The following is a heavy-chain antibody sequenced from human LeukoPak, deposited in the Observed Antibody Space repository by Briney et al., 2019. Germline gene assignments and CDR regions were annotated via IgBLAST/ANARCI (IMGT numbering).Heavy chain of an antibody. D-gene: IGHD5-24*01. CDR2: IIESGSST. Sequence: GGSLRLSCVASGFTLSDSDMSWIRQAPGKGLEGVSYIIESGSSTYYADSVTGRFTISRDNAKNSLYLPMNSLRDEDTGVYYCGSQVETFYMDVWGKGTTVTVSS. CDR3: GSQVETFYMDV. CDR1: GFTLSDSD. V-gene: IGHV3-11*04. J-gene: IGHJ6*03.